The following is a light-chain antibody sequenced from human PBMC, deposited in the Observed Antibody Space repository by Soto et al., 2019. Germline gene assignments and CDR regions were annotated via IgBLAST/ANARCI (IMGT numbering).Light chain of an antibody. J-gene: IGKJ1*01. CDR1: QSVVYSDGNAY. CDR3: VQGTYWPPT. CDR2: TVS. V-gene: IGKV2-30*01. Sequence: DVVMTQSPPSLPVTLGQPASISCRSSQSVVYSDGNAYLNWFQQRPGQSPRRLIYTVSNRDSGVPDRFSGGGSGTDFTLTISRVEAEDVGIYYCVQGTYWPPTFGQGTKVEI.